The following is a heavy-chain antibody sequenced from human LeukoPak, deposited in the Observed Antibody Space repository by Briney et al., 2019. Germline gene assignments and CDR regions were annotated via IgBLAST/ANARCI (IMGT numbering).Heavy chain of an antibody. J-gene: IGHJ4*02. CDR1: GGSFSSYY. CDR3: ASGAPFETYFEY. CDR2: IYYSGST. Sequence: SETLSLTCTVSGGSFSSYYWSWIRQPPGKGLDWIGYIYYSGSTNYNPSLKSRVTISVDTSKNQFSLKLSSVTAADTAVYYCASGAPFETYFEYWGQGTLLTVSS. V-gene: IGHV4-59*01. D-gene: IGHD3-10*01.